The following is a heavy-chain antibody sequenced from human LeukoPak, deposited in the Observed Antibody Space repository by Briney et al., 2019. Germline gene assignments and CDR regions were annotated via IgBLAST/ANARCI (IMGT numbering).Heavy chain of an antibody. CDR2: IYYSGST. V-gene: IGHV4-39*01. CDR1: GGSISSSSYY. D-gene: IGHD6-13*01. J-gene: IGHJ5*02. CDR3: ARAYSSSWYFNWFDP. Sequence: SETLSLTCTVSGGSISSSSYYWGWIRQPPGKGLEWIGSIYYSGSTYYNPSLKSRVTISVDTSKNQFSLKLSSVTAADTAVYFCARAYSSSWYFNWFDPWGKGTLVTVSS.